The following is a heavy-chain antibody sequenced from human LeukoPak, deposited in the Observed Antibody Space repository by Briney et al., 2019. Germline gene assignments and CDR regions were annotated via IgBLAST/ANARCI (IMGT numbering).Heavy chain of an antibody. D-gene: IGHD3-16*01. Sequence: GGSRRLSCAASGFTFSSYWMHWVRQAPGKGLVWVSRINSDGSSTSYADSVKGRFTISRDNAKNTLYLQMNSLRAEDTAVYYCARGLGGYYFDYWGQGTLVTVSS. CDR2: INSDGSST. CDR3: ARGLGGYYFDY. V-gene: IGHV3-74*01. J-gene: IGHJ4*02. CDR1: GFTFSSYW.